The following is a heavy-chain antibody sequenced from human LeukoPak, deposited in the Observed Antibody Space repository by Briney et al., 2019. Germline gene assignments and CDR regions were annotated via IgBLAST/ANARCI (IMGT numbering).Heavy chain of an antibody. J-gene: IGHJ5*02. CDR1: GASISSHY. V-gene: IGHV4-59*11. CDR2: ISYSGIT. D-gene: IGHD2-15*01. Sequence: SETLSLTCTVSGASISSHYWSWIRQSPGKGLEWIGYISYSGITNYNPSLKSRVTISVDTSKNHFSLRLSSVTAADTAVYYCASRAHCSGGSCYGNWFDPWGQGTLVAVSS. CDR3: ASRAHCSGGSCYGNWFDP.